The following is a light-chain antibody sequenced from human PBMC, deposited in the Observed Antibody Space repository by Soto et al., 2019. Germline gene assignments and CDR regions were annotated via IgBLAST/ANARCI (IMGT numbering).Light chain of an antibody. CDR2: GAS. J-gene: IGKJ4*01. V-gene: IGKV3-20*01. CDR3: QQYANSPLI. CDR1: QSVGRNY. Sequence: EIVLTQSPGTLSLSPGERATLSCRASQSVGRNYLAWYQQKPGQAPRLLIYGASSKASGIPDRFSGSGSGTDFTLTISRLEPEDFAVFYCQQYANSPLIFGGGTKVEI.